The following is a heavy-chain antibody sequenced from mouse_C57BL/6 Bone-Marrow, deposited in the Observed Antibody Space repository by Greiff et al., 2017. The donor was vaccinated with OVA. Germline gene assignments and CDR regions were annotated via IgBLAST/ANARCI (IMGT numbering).Heavy chain of an antibody. J-gene: IGHJ1*03. D-gene: IGHD2-3*01. V-gene: IGHV1-61*01. Sequence: VQLQQPGAELVRPGSSVKLSCKASGYTFTSYWMDWVQQRPGQGLEWIGNIYPSDSETHYNQKFKDKATLTVDKSSSTAYMQLSSLTSEDSAVYYCARYDYGYFDVWGTGTTVTVSS. CDR1: GYTFTSYW. CDR3: ARYDYGYFDV. CDR2: IYPSDSET.